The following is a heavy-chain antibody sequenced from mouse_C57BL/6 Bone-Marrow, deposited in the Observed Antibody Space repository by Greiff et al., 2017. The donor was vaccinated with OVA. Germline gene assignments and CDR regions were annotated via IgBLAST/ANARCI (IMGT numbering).Heavy chain of an antibody. V-gene: IGHV1-54*01. Sequence: QVQLQQSGAELVRPGTSVKVSCKASGYAFTNYLIEWVKQRPGQGLEWIGVINPGSGGTNYNEKFKVKATLTADKSSSTAYMQLSSLTSEDSAVYFCARGLGGYFDYWGQGTTLTVSS. D-gene: IGHD4-1*01. CDR1: GYAFTNYL. CDR2: INPGSGGT. J-gene: IGHJ2*01. CDR3: ARGLGGYFDY.